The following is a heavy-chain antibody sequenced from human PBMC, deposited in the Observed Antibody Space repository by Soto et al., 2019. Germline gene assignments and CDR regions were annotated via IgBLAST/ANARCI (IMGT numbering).Heavy chain of an antibody. D-gene: IGHD2-2*01. CDR3: ARKGYCSSTSCPIYGMDV. J-gene: IGHJ6*02. Sequence: QPGGSLRLSCAASGFTFSSYGMHWVRQAPGKGLEWVAVIWYDGSNKYYADSVKGRFTISRDNSKNTLYLQMNSLRAEDTAVYYCARKGYCSSTSCPIYGMDVWGQGTTVTVSS. CDR1: GFTFSSYG. CDR2: IWYDGSNK. V-gene: IGHV3-33*01.